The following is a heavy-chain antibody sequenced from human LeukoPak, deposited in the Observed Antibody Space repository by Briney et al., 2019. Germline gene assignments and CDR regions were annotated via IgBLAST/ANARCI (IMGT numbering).Heavy chain of an antibody. V-gene: IGHV4-61*02. CDR2: IYTSGST. CDR3: ARETKQLEKTA. J-gene: IGHJ5*02. CDR1: GGSISSGSYY. Sequence: SETLSLTCTVSGGSISSGSYYWSWIRQPAGKGLEWIGRIYTSGSTNYNPSLKSRVTISVDTSKNQFSPKLSSVTAADTAVYYCARETKQLEKTAWGQGTLVTVSS. D-gene: IGHD1-1*01.